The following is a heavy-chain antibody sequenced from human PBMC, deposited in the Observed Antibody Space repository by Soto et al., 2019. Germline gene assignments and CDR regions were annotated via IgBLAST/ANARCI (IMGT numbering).Heavy chain of an antibody. J-gene: IGHJ5*02. D-gene: IGHD6-13*01. CDR3: ARDRKIAAAGPGWFDP. Sequence: SETLSLTCTVSGGSISSYYWSWIRQPPGKGLEWIGYIYYSGSTNYNPSLKSRVTISVDTSKNQFSLKLSSVAAADTAVYYCARDRKIAAAGPGWFDPWGQGTLVTVS. CDR2: IYYSGST. CDR1: GGSISSYY. V-gene: IGHV4-59*01.